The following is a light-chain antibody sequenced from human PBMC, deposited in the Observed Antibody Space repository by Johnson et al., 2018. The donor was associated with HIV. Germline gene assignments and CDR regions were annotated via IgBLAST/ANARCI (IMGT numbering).Light chain of an antibody. Sequence: QSVLTQPPSVSAAPGQKVTISCSGSSSNIGSNYVSWYQQLPGTAPKLLIYENTKRPSGIPDRFSASKSGESATLGITGLQTGDEVDYYCGTWDSSLSAGVFGAGTNVTVL. J-gene: IGLJ1*01. CDR2: ENT. V-gene: IGLV1-51*02. CDR3: GTWDSSLSAGV. CDR1: SSNIGSNY.